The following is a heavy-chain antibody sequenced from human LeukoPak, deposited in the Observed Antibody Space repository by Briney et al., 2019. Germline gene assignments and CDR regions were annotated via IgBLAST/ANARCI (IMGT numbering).Heavy chain of an antibody. V-gene: IGHV4-59*01. D-gene: IGHD3-9*01. CDR1: GGSISSYY. Sequence: SETLSLTCTVSGGSISSYYWSWIRQPPGKGLEWIGYIYYSGSTNCNPSLKSRVTISVDTSKNQFSLKLSSVTAADTAVYYCAKGNYDILTGSLDYWGQGTLVTVSS. CDR3: AKGNYDILTGSLDY. CDR2: IYYSGST. J-gene: IGHJ4*02.